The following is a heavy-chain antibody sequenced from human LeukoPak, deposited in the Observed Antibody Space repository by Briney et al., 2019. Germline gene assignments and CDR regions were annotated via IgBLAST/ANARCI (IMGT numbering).Heavy chain of an antibody. J-gene: IGHJ5*02. V-gene: IGHV4-59*01. CDR2: IYYTGST. D-gene: IGHD4-17*01. Sequence: PSETLSLTCAVSGGSISSYYWSWIRQPPGKGLEWIGYIYYTGSTNYNPSLKSRVTISVDTSKNQFSLKLSSVTAADTAVYYCARATLTTTVWFDPWGQGTLVTVSS. CDR1: GGSISSYY. CDR3: ARATLTTTVWFDP.